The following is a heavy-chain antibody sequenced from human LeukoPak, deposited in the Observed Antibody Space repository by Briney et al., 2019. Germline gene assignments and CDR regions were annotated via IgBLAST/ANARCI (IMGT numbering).Heavy chain of an antibody. CDR1: GFTVSNNY. CDR2: IYSGDNT. Sequence: LSCAASGFTVSNNYMRWARQAPGKGLEWVSVIYSGDNTYYLESVKGRFTISRDNSKNTLFLQMNRLRAEDTAVYYCAGRRVLDASFDYWGQGTLVTVSS. V-gene: IGHV3-66*02. D-gene: IGHD3-16*01. CDR3: AGRRVLDASFDY. J-gene: IGHJ4*02.